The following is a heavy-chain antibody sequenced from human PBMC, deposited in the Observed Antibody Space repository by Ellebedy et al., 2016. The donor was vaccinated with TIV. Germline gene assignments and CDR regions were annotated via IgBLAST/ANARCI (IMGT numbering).Heavy chain of an antibody. D-gene: IGHD1-1*01. CDR3: ARGASTRGDY. V-gene: IGHV3-74*01. Sequence: GESLKISCAASGFTFSSYWVHWVRQAPGKGLVWVSRIYSDGSSTNYADSVKGRFTISRDNAKNTLYLQMNSLRAEDTAVYYCARGASTRGDYWGQGTLVTVSS. CDR1: GFTFSSYW. J-gene: IGHJ4*02. CDR2: IYSDGSST.